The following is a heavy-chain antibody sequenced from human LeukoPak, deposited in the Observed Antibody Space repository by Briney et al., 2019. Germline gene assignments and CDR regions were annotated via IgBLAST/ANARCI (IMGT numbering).Heavy chain of an antibody. V-gene: IGHV4-34*01. CDR1: GGSFSGYQ. CDR3: ARGLAPTGDYYEGGYYYFDS. J-gene: IGHJ4*02. D-gene: IGHD3-10*01. Sequence: SETLSLSCAVHGGSFSGYQWSWIRQPPGKGLEWIGQINHNGSTRYNSSLKSRVTISVGTSNNQFSLDLRSVTAADTAVYYCARGLAPTGDYYEGGYYYFDSWGQGILVTVSS. CDR2: INHNGST.